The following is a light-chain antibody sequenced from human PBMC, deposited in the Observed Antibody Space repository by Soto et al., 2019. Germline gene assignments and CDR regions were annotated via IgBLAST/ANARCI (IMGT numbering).Light chain of an antibody. CDR1: SSDVGAFNY. J-gene: IGLJ1*01. Sequence: QSVLTQPASVSGSPGQSISFSCIGTSSDVGAFNYVSWYQHHPGKAPQLIIYDVTSRPSGVSNRFSASKSGNTASLTISGLQAEDEADYYCSSYTTRNTEVFGTGTKV. CDR2: DVT. V-gene: IGLV2-14*03. CDR3: SSYTTRNTEV.